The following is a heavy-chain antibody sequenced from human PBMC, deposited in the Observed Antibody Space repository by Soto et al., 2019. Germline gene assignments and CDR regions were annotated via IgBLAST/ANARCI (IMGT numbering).Heavy chain of an antibody. Sequence: SVKVSCKASGGTFSSYAFNWVRQAPGQGLEWMGGIIPIFDSPNYAQKFQGRVTITADESTSTAFMDLSSLRSEDTAVYYCARQYCSTSSCSYYFDYWGQGTLVTVSS. CDR2: IIPIFDSP. CDR1: GGTFSSYA. V-gene: IGHV1-69*13. CDR3: ARQYCSTSSCSYYFDY. D-gene: IGHD2-2*01. J-gene: IGHJ4*02.